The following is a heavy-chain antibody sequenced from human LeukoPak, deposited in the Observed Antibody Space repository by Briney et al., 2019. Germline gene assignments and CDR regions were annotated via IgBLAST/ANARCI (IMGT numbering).Heavy chain of an antibody. CDR1: GGSISSGDYY. V-gene: IGHV4-30-4*01. J-gene: IGHJ6*04. Sequence: PSETLSLTCTVSGGSISSGDYYWGWIRQPPGKGLEWIGYIYYSGSTYYNPSLKSRVTISVDTSKNQFSLKLSSVTAADTAVYYCAREPLVVVPAAAVYYYGMDVWGKGTTVTVSS. D-gene: IGHD2-2*01. CDR3: AREPLVVVPAAAVYYYGMDV. CDR2: IYYSGST.